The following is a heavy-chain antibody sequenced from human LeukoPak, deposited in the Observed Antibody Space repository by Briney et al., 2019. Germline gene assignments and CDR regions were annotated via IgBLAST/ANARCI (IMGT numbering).Heavy chain of an antibody. J-gene: IGHJ4*02. V-gene: IGHV3-23*01. CDR2: ISGSGGST. CDR1: GFTFSSYA. D-gene: IGHD5-12*01. CDR3: AKDLRWWLRLHLKGYYFDY. Sequence: GGSLRLSCAASGFTFSSYAMSWVRQAPGKGLEWVSAISGSGGSTYYADSVKGRFTISRDNSKNTLYLQMNSLRAEDTAVYYCAKDLRWWLRLHLKGYYFDYWGQGTLVTVSS.